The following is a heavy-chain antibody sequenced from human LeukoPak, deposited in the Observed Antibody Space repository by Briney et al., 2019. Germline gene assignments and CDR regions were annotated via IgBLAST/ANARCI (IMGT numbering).Heavy chain of an antibody. Sequence: PGGSLRPSCSASGFSFSDYDMNWFRQAPGKGLEWISSISGRSSHVYYGDSVKGRFSISSDNAMNSVFLQMNSLGVDDTAVYYCGRAFPPLRTASAGDLWGQGALVTVSS. CDR2: ISGRSSHV. J-gene: IGHJ4*02. CDR3: GRAFPPLRTASAGDL. V-gene: IGHV3-21*01. D-gene: IGHD3-16*01. CDR1: GFSFSDYD.